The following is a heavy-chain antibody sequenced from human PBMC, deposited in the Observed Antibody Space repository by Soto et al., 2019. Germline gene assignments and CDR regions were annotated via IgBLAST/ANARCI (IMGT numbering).Heavy chain of an antibody. V-gene: IGHV4-59*12. D-gene: IGHD1-1*01. J-gene: IGHJ4*02. CDR3: ARGSPNDGGSSFDY. CDR1: GASITSYY. Sequence: QVQLQESGPGLVKPSETLSLTCTVSGASITSYYWTWIRQPPGKGLEWTGYVYKSGGTSYNPPLRSRVAISLDTSMIQISLKLSSVAAADTAVYYCARGSPNDGGSSFDYWGQGTLVTVSS. CDR2: VYKSGGT.